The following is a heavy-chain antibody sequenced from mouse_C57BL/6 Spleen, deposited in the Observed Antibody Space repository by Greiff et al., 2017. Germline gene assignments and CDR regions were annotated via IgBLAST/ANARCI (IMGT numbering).Heavy chain of an antibody. CDR1: GYAFSSYW. J-gene: IGHJ1*03. D-gene: IGHD1-1*01. CDR2: IYPGDGDT. V-gene: IGHV1-80*01. Sequence: QVQLQQSGAELVKPGASVKISCKASGYAFSSYWMNWVKQRPGKGLEWIGQIYPGDGDTNYNGKFKGKATLTADKSSSTAYMKLSRLTAEDSAVYFCARREYGSREGYWYFDVWGTGTTVTVSS. CDR3: ARREYGSREGYWYFDV.